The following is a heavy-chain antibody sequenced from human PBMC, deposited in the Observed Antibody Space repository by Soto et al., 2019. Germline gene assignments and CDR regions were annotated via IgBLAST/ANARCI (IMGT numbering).Heavy chain of an antibody. V-gene: IGHV3-30*18. CDR1: GFTFSSYG. CDR3: AKSFDYGADSCPDY. CDR2: ISYDGSNK. J-gene: IGHJ4*02. Sequence: QVQLVESGGGVVQPVRSLRLSCAASGFTFSSYGMHWVRQAPGKGLEWVAVISYDGSNKYYADSVKGRFTISRDNSKNTLYLQMNSLRAEDTAVYYCAKSFDYGADSCPDYGGQGTMVTVSS. D-gene: IGHD4-17*01.